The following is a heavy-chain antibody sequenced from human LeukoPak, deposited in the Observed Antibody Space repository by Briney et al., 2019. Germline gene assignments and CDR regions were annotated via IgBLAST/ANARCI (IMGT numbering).Heavy chain of an antibody. CDR1: GFSFNGYS. V-gene: IGHV3-48*01. Sequence: GGSLRLSCAASGFSFNGYSMNWVRQAPGKGLEWISYISSSSSTIYYADSMRGRVTISRDNAKNSLYLQMNSLRAEDTAIYYCARDLRYGVRVPHYFDFWGQGILVTVSS. D-gene: IGHD1-1*01. CDR2: ISSSSSTI. J-gene: IGHJ4*02. CDR3: ARDLRYGVRVPHYFDF.